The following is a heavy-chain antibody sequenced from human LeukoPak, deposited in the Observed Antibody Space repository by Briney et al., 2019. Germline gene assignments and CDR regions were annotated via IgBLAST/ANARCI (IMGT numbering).Heavy chain of an antibody. CDR3: ARGAYGGRGYPLDY. J-gene: IGHJ4*02. CDR1: GDSISSYY. CDR2: IYYSGST. Sequence: SETLSLTCTVSGDSISSYYWGWIRQPPGKGLEWIGSIYYSGSTYYNPSLKSRVTISVDTSKNQFSLKLSSVTAADTAVYYCARGAYGGRGYPLDYWGQGTLVTVSS. D-gene: IGHD3-22*01. V-gene: IGHV4-39*07.